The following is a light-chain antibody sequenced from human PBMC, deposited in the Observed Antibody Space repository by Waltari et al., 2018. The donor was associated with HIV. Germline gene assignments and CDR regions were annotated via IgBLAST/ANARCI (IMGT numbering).Light chain of an antibody. J-gene: IGKJ5*01. V-gene: IGKV3-20*01. CDR3: QQYGSSPLT. Sequence: EIVLTQSPGTLSLSPGERATLSCRASQSVRNNYLVWYQKKPGQAPRLLIYDASSRATGIPDRFSGSGSGTDFTLTISRLEPEDFAMFYCQQYGSSPLTFGQGTRLEIK. CDR2: DAS. CDR1: QSVRNNY.